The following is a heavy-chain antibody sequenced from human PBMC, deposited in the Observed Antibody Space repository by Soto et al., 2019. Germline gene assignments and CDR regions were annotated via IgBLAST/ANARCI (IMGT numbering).Heavy chain of an antibody. D-gene: IGHD6-19*01. V-gene: IGHV4-34*01. J-gene: IGHJ5*02. Sequence: SETLSLTCAVYGGSFSGYYWSWIRQPPGKGLEWIGEINHRGSTNYNPSLKSRVTISVDTSKNQFSLKLSSVTAADTAVYYCARYIAVAPNWFDPWGQGTLVTVSS. CDR1: GGSFSGYY. CDR2: INHRGST. CDR3: ARYIAVAPNWFDP.